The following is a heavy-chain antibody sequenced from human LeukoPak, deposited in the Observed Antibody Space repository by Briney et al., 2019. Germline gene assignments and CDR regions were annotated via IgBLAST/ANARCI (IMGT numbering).Heavy chain of an antibody. D-gene: IGHD5-12*01. J-gene: IGHJ4*02. Sequence: GGSLRLSCAASGFTFSDTWMHWVRQAPGEGLVWVSRIRSDGSDTRYAESVKGRFTISRDNSKNTLYLQMNSLRAEDTAVYYCAKDLSGGYDYFDYWGQGTLVTVSS. V-gene: IGHV3-74*01. CDR2: IRSDGSDT. CDR1: GFTFSDTW. CDR3: AKDLSGGYDYFDY.